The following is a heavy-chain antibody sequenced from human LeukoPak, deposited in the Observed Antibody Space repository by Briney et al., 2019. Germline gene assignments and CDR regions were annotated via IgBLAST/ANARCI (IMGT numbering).Heavy chain of an antibody. CDR2: ISGSGAST. CDR3: AKTRGWLVPAYFDY. D-gene: IGHD6-19*01. J-gene: IGHJ4*02. CDR1: GFTFSSYA. Sequence: GGSLRLSCAASGFTFSSYAMSWVRQAPGKGLEWVSDISGSGASTDYADSVKGRFTISRDNSKTTLYLQMNSLRAEDTAVYYCAKTRGWLVPAYFDYWGQGTLVTVSS. V-gene: IGHV3-23*01.